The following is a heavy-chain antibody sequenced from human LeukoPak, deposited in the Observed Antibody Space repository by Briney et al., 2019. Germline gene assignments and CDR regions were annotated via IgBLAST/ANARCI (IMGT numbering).Heavy chain of an antibody. CDR2: IYYSGST. V-gene: IGHV4-59*01. CDR3: ARAPRYSYGLTDFDY. J-gene: IGHJ4*02. D-gene: IGHD5-18*01. Sequence: PSETLSLTCTVPGGSISSYYWSWIRQPPGKGLEWIGYIYYSGSTNYNPSLKSRVTISVDTSKNQFSLKLSSVTAADTAVYYCARAPRYSYGLTDFDYWGQGTLVTVSS. CDR1: GGSISSYY.